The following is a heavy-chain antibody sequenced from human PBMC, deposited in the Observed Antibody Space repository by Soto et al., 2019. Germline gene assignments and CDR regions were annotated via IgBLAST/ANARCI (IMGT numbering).Heavy chain of an antibody. CDR1: GYTFTSYA. J-gene: IGHJ4*02. CDR3: ASSASYWGITY. D-gene: IGHD1-26*01. Sequence: QVQLVQSGAEEKKPGASVKVSCKASGYTFTSYAMHWVRQAPGQRLEWMGWIDAGNGNTKYSQKFQGRVTITRDTTASTAYLKLSSLRSEDTSVYYCASSASYWGITYWGQSTLSTVSS. V-gene: IGHV1-3*05. CDR2: IDAGNGNT.